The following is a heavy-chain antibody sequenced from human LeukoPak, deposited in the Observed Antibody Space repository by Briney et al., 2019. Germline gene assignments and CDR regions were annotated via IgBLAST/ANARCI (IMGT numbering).Heavy chain of an antibody. CDR1: AFTFSSYD. D-gene: IGHD3-10*01. V-gene: IGHV3-21*01. CDR2: ISSSSRNI. CDR3: ARYASGSYYALFDY. J-gene: IGHJ4*02. Sequence: GGSQRLSCAASAFTFSSYDMNWVRQAPGKGLEWVSSISSSSRNINYADSVKGRFTISRDNAKNSLYLQMNSLRAEDTAVYYCARYASGSYYALFDYWGQGTLVTVSS.